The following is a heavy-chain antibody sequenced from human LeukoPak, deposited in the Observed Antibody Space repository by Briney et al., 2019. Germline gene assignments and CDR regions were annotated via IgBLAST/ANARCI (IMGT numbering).Heavy chain of an antibody. V-gene: IGHV1-18*01. D-gene: IGHD1-1*01. CDR1: GYRFSSVG. J-gene: IGHJ5*02. CDR2: VSTYNSET. CDR3: VRDNWNEFDP. Sequence: GASVTVSCKASGYRFSSVGISWVRQAPGQGLEWIGWVSTYNSETNYAPKFQARVTMTKDTSTSTVFLEMWSLRADDTAVYYCVRDNWNEFDPWGQGTLVTVSS.